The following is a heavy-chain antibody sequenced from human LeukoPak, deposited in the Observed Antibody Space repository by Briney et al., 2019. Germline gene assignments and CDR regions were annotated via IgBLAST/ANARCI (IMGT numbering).Heavy chain of an antibody. D-gene: IGHD3-9*01. CDR3: ARAAFDWLSHFDY. Sequence: PGGSLRLSCAASGLTFSSYWMSWVRLAPGKGLEWVANIKQDGSEEYYVDSVKGRFTISRDNAKNSLYLQMNSLRAEDTAVYYCARAAFDWLSHFDYWGQGTLVTVSS. V-gene: IGHV3-7*04. CDR2: IKQDGSEE. CDR1: GLTFSSYW. J-gene: IGHJ4*02.